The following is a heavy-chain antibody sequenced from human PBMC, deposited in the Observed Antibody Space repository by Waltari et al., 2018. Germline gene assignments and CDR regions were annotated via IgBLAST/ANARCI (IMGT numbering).Heavy chain of an antibody. D-gene: IGHD6-13*01. CDR2: IYHRGST. Sequence: QVQLQESGPGLVKPSETLSLTCAVSGYSISSGYYWGWFRQPPGKGLEWIGSIYHRGSTYNNPSLKSRVTISVDTSKNQFSLKLSSVTAADTAVYYCARIGSSSWLFDYWGQGTLVTVSS. CDR3: ARIGSSSWLFDY. CDR1: GYSISSGYY. V-gene: IGHV4-38-2*01. J-gene: IGHJ4*02.